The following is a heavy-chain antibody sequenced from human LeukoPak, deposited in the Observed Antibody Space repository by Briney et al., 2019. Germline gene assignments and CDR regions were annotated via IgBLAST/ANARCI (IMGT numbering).Heavy chain of an antibody. CDR2: INPNSGGT. D-gene: IGHD3-22*01. V-gene: IGHV1-2*02. Sequence: ASVKVSCKAPGYTFTGYYMHWVRQAPGQGLEWMGWINPNSGGTNYAQKFQGRVTMTRDTSISTAYMELSRLRSDDTAVYYCARTHSSGYYVFDYWGQGTLVTVSS. J-gene: IGHJ4*02. CDR1: GYTFTGYY. CDR3: ARTHSSGYYVFDY.